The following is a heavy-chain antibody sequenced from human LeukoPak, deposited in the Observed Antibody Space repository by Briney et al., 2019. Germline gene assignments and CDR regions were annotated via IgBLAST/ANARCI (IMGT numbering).Heavy chain of an antibody. J-gene: IGHJ6*02. D-gene: IGHD4-17*01. CDR1: GFTFDDYA. CDR3: SRTTVTTDNYYYYGMDV. Sequence: PGGSLRLSCAASGFTFDDYAMHWVRQAPGKGLEWDSGISWNRGSIGYADSVKGRFTISRDNAKNSLYLQMNSLRAEDTALYYCSRTTVTTDNYYYYGMDVWGQGTTVTVSS. CDR2: ISWNRGSI. V-gene: IGHV3-9*01.